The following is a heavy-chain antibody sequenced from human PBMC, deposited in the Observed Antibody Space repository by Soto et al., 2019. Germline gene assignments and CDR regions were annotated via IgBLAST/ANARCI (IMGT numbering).Heavy chain of an antibody. CDR1: GFTVSSNY. J-gene: IGHJ3*02. Sequence: EVQLVETGGGLIQPGGSLRLSCAASGFTVSSNYMSWVRQAPGKGLEWVSVIYSGGSTYYADSVKGRFTISRDNTKNTLYLEMNSLRAEDTAVYYWAREPRGSYWTRDAFDIWGQGTMVTVSS. D-gene: IGHD1-26*01. CDR2: IYSGGST. CDR3: AREPRGSYWTRDAFDI. V-gene: IGHV3-53*02.